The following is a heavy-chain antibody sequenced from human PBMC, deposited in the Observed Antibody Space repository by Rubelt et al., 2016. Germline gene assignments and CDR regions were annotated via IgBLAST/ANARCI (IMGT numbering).Heavy chain of an antibody. J-gene: IGHJ4*02. CDR3: AKVGGVDY. CDR1: FSDYY. CDR2: IRGSGGST. V-gene: IGHV3-23*01. D-gene: IGHD2-15*01. Sequence: FSDYYMSWIRQAPGKGLEWVSAIRGSGGSTYYADSVKGRFTISRDNSKNTLYLQMNSLRAEDTAVYYCAKVGGVDYWGQGTLVTVSS.